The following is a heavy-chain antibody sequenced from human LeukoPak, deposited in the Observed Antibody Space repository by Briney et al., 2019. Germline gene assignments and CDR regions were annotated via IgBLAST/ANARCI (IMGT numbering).Heavy chain of an antibody. CDR3: ATVGRYSGSYYGHY. Sequence: ASAKVSCKVSGYTLTGLSMHWVRQAPGKGLEWMGGFDPEDGETIYAQKFQGRVTMTEDTSTDTAYMELSSLRSEDTAVYYCATVGRYSGSYYGHYWGQGTLVTVSS. J-gene: IGHJ4*02. CDR2: FDPEDGET. V-gene: IGHV1-24*01. D-gene: IGHD1-26*01. CDR1: GYTLTGLS.